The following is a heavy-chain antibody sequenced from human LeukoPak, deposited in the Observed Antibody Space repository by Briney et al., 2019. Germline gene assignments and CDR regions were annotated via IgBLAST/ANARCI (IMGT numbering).Heavy chain of an antibody. D-gene: IGHD2-15*01. Sequence: ASVKVSCKASGYTFITYFVHWVRQAPGQGLEWMGVIDPSGGSATYAQKFQGRVTMSRDTSTTTVYMELNGLTSEDTAVYFCAVYCSGGSCSWAQDVSDTWGQGTMVTISS. V-gene: IGHV1-46*01. CDR3: AVYCSGGSCSWAQDVSDT. J-gene: IGHJ3*02. CDR2: IDPSGGSA. CDR1: GYTFITYF.